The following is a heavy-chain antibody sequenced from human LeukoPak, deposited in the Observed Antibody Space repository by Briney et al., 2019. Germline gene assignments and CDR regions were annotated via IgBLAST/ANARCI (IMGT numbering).Heavy chain of an antibody. D-gene: IGHD6-6*01. CDR1: GYRFTSYW. J-gene: IGHJ5*02. V-gene: IGHV5-51*01. Sequence: GESLKISCKGSGYRFTSYWIGWVRQMPGKGLEWMGIIYPGDSDTRYSPSFQGQVTISADKSISTAYLQWSSLKASDTAMYYCARHMSLGEYSSLQNWFDPWGQGALVTVSS. CDR2: IYPGDSDT. CDR3: ARHMSLGEYSSLQNWFDP.